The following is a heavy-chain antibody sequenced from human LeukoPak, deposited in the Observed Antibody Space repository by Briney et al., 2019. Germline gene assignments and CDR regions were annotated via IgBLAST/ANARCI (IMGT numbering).Heavy chain of an antibody. V-gene: IGHV3-66*01. J-gene: IGHJ3*02. CDR1: GFTVSSNY. CDR3: ARDYYDSSTSYFTDAFDI. CDR2: IYSGATT. Sequence: GGSLRLSCAASGFTVSSNYMTWVRQAPGRGLEWVSIIYSGATTYYADSVRGRFTISRDNSKNTLYLQMNSVRAEDTAVYYCARDYYDSSTSYFTDAFDIWGQGTMVTVSS. D-gene: IGHD3-22*01.